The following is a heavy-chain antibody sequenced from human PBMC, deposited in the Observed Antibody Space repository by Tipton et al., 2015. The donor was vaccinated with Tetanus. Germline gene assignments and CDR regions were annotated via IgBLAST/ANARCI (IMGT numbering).Heavy chain of an antibody. CDR1: GYSFTSHW. CDR2: IFPDDSDT. Sequence: QLVQSGADVKKPGESLKISCKASGYSFTSHWIGWVRQMPGKGLEWMGMIFPDDSDTRYSPSFTGHFTFSVDKSTSTHYLQLSSLKAASTAIYVCARIYSTSSPFDHWGQGALIAVSS. D-gene: IGHD6-6*01. J-gene: IGHJ4*02. CDR3: ARIYSTSSPFDH. V-gene: IGHV5-51*01.